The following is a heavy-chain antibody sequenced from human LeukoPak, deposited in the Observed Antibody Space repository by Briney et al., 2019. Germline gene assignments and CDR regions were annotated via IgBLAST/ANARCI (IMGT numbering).Heavy chain of an antibody. J-gene: IGHJ6*02. D-gene: IGHD4-11*01. CDR3: ATDYSNFYGMDV. V-gene: IGHV4-61*01. Sequence: SETLSLTCTVSGGSVNSGSYFWSWIRQPPGKGLERIGYIQNSARTNYNPSLESRVTISVDSSKDQFSLRLSSVTAADTAVYYCATDYSNFYGMDVWGQGTTVTVSS. CDR2: IQNSART. CDR1: GGSVNSGSYF.